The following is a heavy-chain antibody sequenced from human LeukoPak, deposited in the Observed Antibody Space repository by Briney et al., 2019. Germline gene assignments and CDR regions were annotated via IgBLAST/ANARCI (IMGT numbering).Heavy chain of an antibody. CDR1: GFSFGDDA. CDR3: SRGLHDYGDSNYCFDQ. V-gene: IGHV3-49*03. J-gene: IGHJ4*02. D-gene: IGHD4-17*01. CDR2: IRKKGYGETT. Sequence: GGSLRLSCTASGFSFGDDAWSWFRQAPGRGLEFVSFIRKKGYGETTDYAASLRGRFTISRDDAKSTAYLQMNSLEIEDTALYYCSRGLHDYGDSNYCFDQWGRGTQVTVSS.